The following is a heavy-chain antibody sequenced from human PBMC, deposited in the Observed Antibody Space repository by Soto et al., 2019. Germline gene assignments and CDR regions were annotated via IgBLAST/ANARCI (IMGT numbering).Heavy chain of an antibody. D-gene: IGHD3-3*01. J-gene: IGHJ4*02. Sequence: GGSLRLSCAASGFTFSSYSMNWVRQAPGKGLEWVSYISSSSTIYYADSVKGRFTISRDNAKNSLYLQMNSLRAEDTAVYYCARGSLSPRPDDFWSGYYLIGIDYWGQGTLVTVSS. CDR1: GFTFSSYS. V-gene: IGHV3-48*01. CDR3: ARGSLSPRPDDFWSGYYLIGIDY. CDR2: ISSSSTI.